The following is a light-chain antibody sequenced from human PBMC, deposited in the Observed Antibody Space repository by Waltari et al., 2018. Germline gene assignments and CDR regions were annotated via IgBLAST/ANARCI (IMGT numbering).Light chain of an antibody. CDR3: CSYAGLGTYV. CDR1: TRDAGDYDL. CDR2: EVI. J-gene: IGLJ1*01. V-gene: IGLV2-23*02. Sequence: QSALTQPASVSGTPGQSITISCTGTTRDAGDYDLVSWYQHHPGKAPKLLICEVIKRPSGVSSRFSGSKSGSTASLTISGLQPDDEADYYCCSYAGLGTYVFGSGTKVTVL.